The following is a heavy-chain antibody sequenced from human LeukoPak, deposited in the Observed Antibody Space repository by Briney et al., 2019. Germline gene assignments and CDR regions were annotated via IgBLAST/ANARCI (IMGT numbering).Heavy chain of an antibody. CDR1: GGSISSRDYY. CDR3: ARLRLRDYSSGDLDY. J-gene: IGHJ4*02. CDR2: VHHNGAA. Sequence: SETLSLTCTVSGGSISSRDYYWGWIRQPPGKGLEWVGSVHHNGAAYYNPSLQSRVIVSADTSKNQFSLRLNSVTAADTAVHYCARLRLRDYSSGDLDYWGQGTLVTVSS. D-gene: IGHD6-19*01. V-gene: IGHV4-39*07.